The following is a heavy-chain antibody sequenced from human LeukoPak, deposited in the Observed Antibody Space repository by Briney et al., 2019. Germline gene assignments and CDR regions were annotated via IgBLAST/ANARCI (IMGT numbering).Heavy chain of an antibody. CDR1: SGSISSSSYY. J-gene: IGHJ4*02. CDR3: AFEIFGGDY. Sequence: NPSETLSLTCTASSGSISSSSYYWGWIRQPPGKGLEWIGSIYYSGSTYYNPSLKSRVTISVDTSKNQFSLKLSSVTAADTAVYYCAFEIFGGDYWGQGTLVTVSS. CDR2: IYYSGST. V-gene: IGHV4-39*01. D-gene: IGHD3-16*01.